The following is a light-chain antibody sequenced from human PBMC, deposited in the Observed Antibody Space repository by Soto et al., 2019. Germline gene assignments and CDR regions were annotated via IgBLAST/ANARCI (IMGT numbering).Light chain of an antibody. V-gene: IGKV1-5*03. CDR1: QSVSIW. J-gene: IGKJ1*01. Sequence: DIPMTRSPSTLSASEGDRVTISCRASQSVSIWLAWYQQKPGRAPKLLIYKSSILESGVPSRFSGSGSGTEFTLTISSLQPDDFATYYCQQFNTSPWTFGQGTKVEIK. CDR2: KSS. CDR3: QQFNTSPWT.